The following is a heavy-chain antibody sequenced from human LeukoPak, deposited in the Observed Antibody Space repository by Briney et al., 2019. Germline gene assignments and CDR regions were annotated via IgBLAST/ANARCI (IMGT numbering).Heavy chain of an antibody. CDR3: ARPGSNYRLNDAFDI. CDR2: IIPIFGTA. D-gene: IGHD4-11*01. V-gene: IGHV1-69*13. CDR1: GGTFSSHA. J-gene: IGHJ3*02. Sequence: SVKVSCKASGGTFSSHAISWVRQAPGQGLEWMGGIIPIFGTANYAQKFQGRVTITADESTSTAYMELSSLRSEDTAVYYCARPGSNYRLNDAFDIWGQGTMVTVSS.